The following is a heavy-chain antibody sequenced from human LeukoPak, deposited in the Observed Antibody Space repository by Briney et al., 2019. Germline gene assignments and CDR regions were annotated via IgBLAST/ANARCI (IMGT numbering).Heavy chain of an antibody. CDR1: GFTVSSSY. CDR3: AKSQFGGVFDGFDI. CDR2: ISGSGAST. D-gene: IGHD3-16*01. J-gene: IGHJ3*02. V-gene: IGHV3-23*01. Sequence: GGSLRLSCAASGFTVSSSYMNWVRQAPGKGLEWVSAISGSGASTYYADSVKGRFTISRDNSKNTLYVQMNSLRAEDTAVYYCAKSQFGGVFDGFDIWGQGTMVTVSS.